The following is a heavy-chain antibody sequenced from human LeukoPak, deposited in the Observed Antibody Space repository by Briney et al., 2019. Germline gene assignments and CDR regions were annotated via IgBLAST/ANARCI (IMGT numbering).Heavy chain of an antibody. CDR1: GYTFTGYY. Sequence: ASVKVSCKASGYTFTGYYMHWVRQAPGQGLEWMGWMNPNSGNTGYAQKFQGRVSMTRDTSISTADMEVSSLRSDDTAVYYCARGIPRSYCTPIDCNPNWFDPWGQGTLVIVSS. CDR2: MNPNSGNT. D-gene: IGHD2-8*01. J-gene: IGHJ5*02. V-gene: IGHV1-2*02. CDR3: ARGIPRSYCTPIDCNPNWFDP.